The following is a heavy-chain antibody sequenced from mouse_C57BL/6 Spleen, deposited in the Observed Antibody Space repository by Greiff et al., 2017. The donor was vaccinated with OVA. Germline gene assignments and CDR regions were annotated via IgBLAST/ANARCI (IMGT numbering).Heavy chain of an antibody. Sequence: EVQLQQSGPELVKPGASVKISCKASGYTFTDYYMNWVKQSHGKSLEWIGDINPNNGGTSYNQKFKGKATLTVDKSSSTAYMELRSLTSEDSAVYYCATRDSSGYYYAMDYWGQGTSVTVSS. CDR1: GYTFTDYY. J-gene: IGHJ4*01. D-gene: IGHD3-2*02. CDR3: ATRDSSGYYYAMDY. V-gene: IGHV1-26*01. CDR2: INPNNGGT.